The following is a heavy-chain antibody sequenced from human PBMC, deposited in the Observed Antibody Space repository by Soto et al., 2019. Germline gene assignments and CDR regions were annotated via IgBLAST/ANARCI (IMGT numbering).Heavy chain of an antibody. CDR1: GYTFTSYA. D-gene: IGHD5-12*01. Sequence: ASVKVSCKASGYTFTSYAMHWVRQAPGQRLEWMGWINAGNGNTKYSQKFQGRVTITRDTSASTAYMELSSLRSEDTAVYYCARARVAYYYYGMDVWGQGTTVTVSS. V-gene: IGHV1-3*01. J-gene: IGHJ6*02. CDR3: ARARVAYYYYGMDV. CDR2: INAGNGNT.